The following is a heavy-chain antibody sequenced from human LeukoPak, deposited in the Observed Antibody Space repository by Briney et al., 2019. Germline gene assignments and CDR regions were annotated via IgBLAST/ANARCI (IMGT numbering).Heavy chain of an antibody. D-gene: IGHD2-2*01. J-gene: IGHJ6*04. Sequence: ASVKVSCKASRYTFTSYGISWVRQAPGQGLEWMGWISAYNGNTNYAQKLQGRVTMTTDTSTSTAYMELRSLRSDDTAVYYCARDPGERPADNYYYYGMDVWGKGTTVTVSS. V-gene: IGHV1-18*04. CDR2: ISAYNGNT. CDR3: ARDPGERPADNYYYYGMDV. CDR1: RYTFTSYG.